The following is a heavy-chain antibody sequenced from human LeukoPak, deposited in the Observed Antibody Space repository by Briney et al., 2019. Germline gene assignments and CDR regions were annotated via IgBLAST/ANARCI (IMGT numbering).Heavy chain of an antibody. Sequence: ASVKVSCKASGYTFTSYYMHWVRQAPGQGLEWMGIINPSGGSTSYAQKFQGRVTMTRDTSTSTVYMELSSLRSEDTAVYYCARAGEVAREKYYFDYWGQGTLVTVSS. CDR2: INPSGGST. CDR1: GYTFTSYY. D-gene: IGHD1-26*01. J-gene: IGHJ4*02. V-gene: IGHV1-46*01. CDR3: ARAGEVAREKYYFDY.